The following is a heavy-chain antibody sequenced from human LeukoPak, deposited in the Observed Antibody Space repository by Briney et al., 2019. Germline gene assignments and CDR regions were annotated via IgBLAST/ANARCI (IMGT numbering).Heavy chain of an antibody. V-gene: IGHV3-23*01. CDR1: GFHFSSSA. J-gene: IGHJ4*02. D-gene: IGHD3-10*01. Sequence: GGSLRLSCAASGFHFSSSAMSWVRQVPGKGLEWVSGISGNGATTHHADSVKGRFTIARDNSKNTLYLQMNSLRAEDTAVYYCAKWKYGSDFGYFDYWGQGTLVTVSS. CDR3: AKWKYGSDFGYFDY. CDR2: ISGNGATT.